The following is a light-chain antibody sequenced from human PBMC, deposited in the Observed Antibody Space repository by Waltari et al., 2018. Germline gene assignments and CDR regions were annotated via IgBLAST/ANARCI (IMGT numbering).Light chain of an antibody. CDR1: SSNIGSAT. Sequence: QSVLTQPPSASGTPGQRVTISCYGSSSNIGSATVNWFQHLPGTAPKPPTYTDNPRPSGVPDRFSGSKSGTSASLAISGLQSEDEADYYCATWDDTLHGCWVFGGGTKLTVL. J-gene: IGLJ3*02. CDR3: ATWDDTLHGCWV. V-gene: IGLV1-44*01. CDR2: TDN.